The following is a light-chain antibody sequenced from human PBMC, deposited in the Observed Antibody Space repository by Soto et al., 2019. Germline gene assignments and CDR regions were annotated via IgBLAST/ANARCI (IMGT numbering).Light chain of an antibody. J-gene: IGLJ2*01. CDR2: DNN. Sequence: QAVVTQPPSVSAAPGQKVTISCSGTSSNIGNNFVTWYQHLPGTAPKLLIYDNNKRPSGIPDRFSGSKSGTSATLGITGLRTGDEANYYCGTWDSSLSGVVFGGGTKLTVL. CDR3: GTWDSSLSGVV. CDR1: SSNIGNNF. V-gene: IGLV1-51*01.